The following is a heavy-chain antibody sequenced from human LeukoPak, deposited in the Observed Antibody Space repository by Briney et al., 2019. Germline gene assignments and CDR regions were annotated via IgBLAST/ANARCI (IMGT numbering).Heavy chain of an antibody. J-gene: IGHJ1*01. D-gene: IGHD3-10*01. V-gene: IGHV3-11*01. CDR3: EIGSGSEGPAEYFQH. CDR2: ISSSGSTI. Sequence: GGSLRLSCAASGFTFSDYYMSWIRQAPGKGLEWVSYISSSGSTIYYADSVKGRFTISRDNAKNSLYLQMNSLRSEDTAVYYCEIGSGSEGPAEYFQHWGQGTLVTVSS. CDR1: GFTFSDYY.